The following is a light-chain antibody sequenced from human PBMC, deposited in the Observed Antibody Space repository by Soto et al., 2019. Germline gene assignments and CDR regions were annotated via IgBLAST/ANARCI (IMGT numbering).Light chain of an antibody. J-gene: IGLJ1*01. Sequence: QSVLTQPASVSGSPGQSITISCTGTSSDVGDYNYVSWYQQHPGKAPKLMIYEVSNRPSGVANRFSGPKSGNTASLTISGLQAEDEADYYCSSYTSSRTLDVFGTGTKVTVL. CDR1: SSDVGDYNY. CDR3: SSYTSSRTLDV. V-gene: IGLV2-14*01. CDR2: EVS.